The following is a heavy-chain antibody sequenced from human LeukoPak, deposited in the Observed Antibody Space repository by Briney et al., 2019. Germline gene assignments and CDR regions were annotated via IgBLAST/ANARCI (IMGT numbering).Heavy chain of an antibody. Sequence: MTSETLSLTCTVSGYSISSGYYWGWIRQPPGKWLAWIVSIYHSGSTYYNPSLKSRVTISVDTSKNQFSLKLSSVNAADTAVYYCARIKYDYVWGSYRYFMYRYYYYYMDVWGKGTTVTVSS. CDR1: GYSISSGYY. D-gene: IGHD3-16*02. CDR2: IYHSGST. V-gene: IGHV4-38-2*02. CDR3: ARIKYDYVWGSYRYFMYRYYYYYMDV. J-gene: IGHJ6*03.